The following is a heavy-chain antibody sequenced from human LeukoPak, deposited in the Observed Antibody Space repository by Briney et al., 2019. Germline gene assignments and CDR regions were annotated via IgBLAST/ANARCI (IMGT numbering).Heavy chain of an antibody. Sequence: GSSVKVSCKASGGTFSSYAISWVRQAPGQGLEWMGGIIPIFGTANYAQKFQGRVTITADESTSTAYMELSSLRSEDTAVYYCARDRTPAYGDYLQNYYYYYYYMDVWGKGTTVTVSS. J-gene: IGHJ6*03. V-gene: IGHV1-69*01. D-gene: IGHD4-17*01. CDR3: ARDRTPAYGDYLQNYYYYYYYMDV. CDR1: GGTFSSYA. CDR2: IIPIFGTA.